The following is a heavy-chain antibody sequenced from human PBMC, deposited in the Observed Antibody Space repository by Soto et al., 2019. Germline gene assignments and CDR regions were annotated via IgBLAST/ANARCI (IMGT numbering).Heavy chain of an antibody. D-gene: IGHD2-2*01. CDR3: ARVNRVPGGQYYYYGMDV. CDR1: GGSISSGGYS. J-gene: IGHJ6*02. V-gene: IGHV4-30-2*01. Sequence: SETLSLTGAVSGGSISSGGYSWSWIRQPPGKGLEWIGYIYHSGSTYYNPSLKSRVTISVDRSKNQFSLKLSSVTAADTAVYYCARVNRVPGGQYYYYGMDVWGQGTTVTVSS. CDR2: IYHSGST.